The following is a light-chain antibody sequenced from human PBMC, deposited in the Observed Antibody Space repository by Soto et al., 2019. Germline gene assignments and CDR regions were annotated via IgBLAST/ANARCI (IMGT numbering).Light chain of an antibody. CDR1: SSNIGNNY. CDR2: DNN. Sequence: QSVLTQPPSVSAAPGQKVTISCSGSSSNIGNNYVSWYQQLPGTAPKLLIYDNNKRPSGIPDRFSGSKSGTSATLGITGLQTGDEADYYCGTWDSSLSDAYVFGAGTKLTVL. J-gene: IGLJ1*01. CDR3: GTWDSSLSDAYV. V-gene: IGLV1-51*01.